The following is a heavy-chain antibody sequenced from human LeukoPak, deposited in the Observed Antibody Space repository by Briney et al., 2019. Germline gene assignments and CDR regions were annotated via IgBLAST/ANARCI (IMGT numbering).Heavy chain of an antibody. D-gene: IGHD3-3*01. CDR1: GFTFSSYA. V-gene: IGHV3-30-3*01. Sequence: PGRSLRLSCAASGFTFSSYAMHWVRQAPGKGLEWVAVISYDGSNKYYADSVKGRFTISRDNSKNTLYLQMNSLRAEDTAVYYCARGMGYDFWSGYYDYWGQGTLVTVSS. CDR3: ARGMGYDFWSGYYDY. J-gene: IGHJ4*02. CDR2: ISYDGSNK.